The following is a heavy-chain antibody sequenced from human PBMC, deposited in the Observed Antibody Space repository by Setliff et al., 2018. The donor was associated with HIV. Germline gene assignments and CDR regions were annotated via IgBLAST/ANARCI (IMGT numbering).Heavy chain of an antibody. CDR1: GFTFSTYA. CDR3: AKDKGQKYADY. D-gene: IGHD3-10*01. Sequence: LRLSCAASGFTFSTYAMHWVRQAPGKGLEWVAVISYDGSNKYYADSVKGRFTISRDDSKNTLYLQMNSLRAEDTAVYYCAKDKGQKYADYWGQGTMVTVSS. V-gene: IGHV3-30*11. CDR2: ISYDGSNK. J-gene: IGHJ4*02.